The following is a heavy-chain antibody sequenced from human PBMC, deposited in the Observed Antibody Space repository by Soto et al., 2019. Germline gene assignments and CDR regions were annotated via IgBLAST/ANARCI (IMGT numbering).Heavy chain of an antibody. V-gene: IGHV3-21*01. CDR2: ISSRSDI. CDR3: AREYTAWPLAYGLDV. CDR1: GFTFSNFI. Sequence: LXLSCVSSGFTFSNFIINWFLQAPGKGLEWVSSISSRSDIYYADSLKGRFTISRDNAKNSVSLQMNSLRAEDTAVYYCAREYTAWPLAYGLDVWGQGTTVTVS. D-gene: IGHD2-2*02. J-gene: IGHJ6*02.